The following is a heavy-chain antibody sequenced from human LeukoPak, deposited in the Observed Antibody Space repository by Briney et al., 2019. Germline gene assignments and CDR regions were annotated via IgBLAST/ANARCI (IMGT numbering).Heavy chain of an antibody. CDR2: IIPIFGTA. V-gene: IGHV1-69*13. J-gene: IGHJ6*03. Sequence: GASVKVSCKASGGTFSSYAISWVRQAPGQGLEWMGGIIPIFGTANYAQKFQGRVTITADESTSTAYMELSSLRSEDTAVHYCARGHDSSGYLYYYYYMDVWGKGTTVTVSS. CDR1: GGTFSSYA. CDR3: ARGHDSSGYLYYYYYMDV. D-gene: IGHD3-22*01.